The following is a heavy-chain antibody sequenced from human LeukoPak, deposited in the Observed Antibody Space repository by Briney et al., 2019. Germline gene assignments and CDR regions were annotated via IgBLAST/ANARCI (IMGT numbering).Heavy chain of an antibody. D-gene: IGHD6-13*01. V-gene: IGHV4-59*08. J-gene: IGHJ6*02. Sequence: ASETLSLTCTVSGGSISSYYWSWIRQPPGKGLEWIGYIYYSGSTNYNPSLKSRVTISVDTSKNQFSLKLSSVTAADTAVYYCARQLAAGTFGMDVWGQGTTVTVSS. CDR3: ARQLAAGTFGMDV. CDR2: IYYSGST. CDR1: GGSISSYY.